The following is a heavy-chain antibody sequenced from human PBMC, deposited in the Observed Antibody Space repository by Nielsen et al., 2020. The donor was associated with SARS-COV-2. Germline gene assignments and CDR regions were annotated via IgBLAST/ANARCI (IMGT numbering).Heavy chain of an antibody. Sequence: GGSLRLSCAASGFIFSDYNMNWVRQAPGKGLEWVANIKQDGSEKYYVDSVKGRFTISRDNAKNSLYLQMNSLRAEDTAVYYCARDLIVLLWFGETYYYYGMDVWGQGTTVTVSS. V-gene: IGHV3-7*01. J-gene: IGHJ6*02. CDR2: IKQDGSEK. CDR1: GFIFSDYN. CDR3: ARDLIVLLWFGETYYYYGMDV. D-gene: IGHD3-10*01.